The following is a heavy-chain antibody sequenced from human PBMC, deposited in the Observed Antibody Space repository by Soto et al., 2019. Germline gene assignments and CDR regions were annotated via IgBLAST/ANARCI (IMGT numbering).Heavy chain of an antibody. J-gene: IGHJ1*01. CDR3: ARHYDYGDSEYFHH. CDR2: IYYSGST. D-gene: IGHD4-17*01. V-gene: IGHV4-59*08. CDR1: GGSISSYY. Sequence: SETLSLTCTVSGGSISSYYWSWIRQPPGKGLEWIGYIYYSGSTNYNPSLKSRVTISVDTSKNQFSLKLSSVTAADTAVYYCARHYDYGDSEYFHHWGKGTLVTVAS.